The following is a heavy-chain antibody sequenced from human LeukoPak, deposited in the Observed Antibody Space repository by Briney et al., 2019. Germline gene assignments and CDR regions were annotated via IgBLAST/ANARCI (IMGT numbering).Heavy chain of an antibody. D-gene: IGHD3-22*01. CDR3: ARVLDSSGYYYGFDP. J-gene: IGHJ5*02. CDR2: INHSGST. V-gene: IGHV4-34*01. CDR1: GGSFSGYY. Sequence: SETLSLTCAVYGGSFSGYYWSWIRQPPGKGLECIGEINHSGSTNYNPSLKSRVTISVDTSKNQFSLKLSSVTAADTAVYYCARVLDSSGYYYGFDPWGQGTLVTVSS.